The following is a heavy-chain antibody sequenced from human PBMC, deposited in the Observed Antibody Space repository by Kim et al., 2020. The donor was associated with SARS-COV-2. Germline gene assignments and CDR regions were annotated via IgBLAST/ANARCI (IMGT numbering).Heavy chain of an antibody. D-gene: IGHD3-16*02. Sequence: GGSLRLSCAASGFTFSSYSMNWVRQAPGKGLEWVSYISSSSSTIYYADSVKGRFTISRDNAKNSLYLQMNSLRAEDTAVYYCARGNDYVWGSYRYRNLDFDYWGQGTLVTVSS. CDR1: GFTFSSYS. J-gene: IGHJ4*02. CDR2: ISSSSSTI. CDR3: ARGNDYVWGSYRYRNLDFDY. V-gene: IGHV3-48*04.